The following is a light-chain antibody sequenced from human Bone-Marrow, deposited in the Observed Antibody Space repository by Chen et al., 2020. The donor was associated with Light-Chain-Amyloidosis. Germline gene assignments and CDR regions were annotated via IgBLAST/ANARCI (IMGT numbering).Light chain of an antibody. CDR2: EVT. CDR1: SSDVGGDNH. J-gene: IGLJ1*01. Sequence: HSALTQPASVSGSPGQSITISCTGTSSDVGGDNHVSWYQQHPDKAPKLMIYEVTIRPSWVPDRFSGSKSDNTASLTISGLQTEDEADYFCSSYTITNTLVFGSGTRVTVL. V-gene: IGLV2-14*01. CDR3: SSYTITNTLV.